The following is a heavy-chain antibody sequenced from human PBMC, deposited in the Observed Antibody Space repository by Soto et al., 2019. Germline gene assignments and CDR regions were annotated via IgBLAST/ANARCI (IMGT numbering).Heavy chain of an antibody. CDR2: IIPILDIT. CDR3: ARPTSTGTTSGYYFDY. D-gene: IGHD1-7*01. CDR1: GVTFSSYP. V-gene: IGHV1-69*02. Sequence: GASVKVSCKASGVTFSSYPICWVRQAPGQGLEWMGRIIPILDITDYAQRFQGRVTITADKSTSTAYMELSSLSSDDTAVYYCARPTSTGTTSGYYFDYWGQGTLVTVSS. J-gene: IGHJ4*02.